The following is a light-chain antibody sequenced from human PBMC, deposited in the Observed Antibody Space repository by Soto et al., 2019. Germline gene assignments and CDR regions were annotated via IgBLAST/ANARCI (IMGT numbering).Light chain of an antibody. Sequence: EIVLTQSPGTQSLSPGERATLSCRASQSVMSNYVAWYHQKPGQAPRLLIPGASTRAAGIPDRFSGSGSGTDFTLTISSLEPEDFAVYYCQQYGKLPITFGQGTRLEIK. CDR1: QSVMSNY. CDR2: GAS. J-gene: IGKJ5*01. V-gene: IGKV3-20*01. CDR3: QQYGKLPIT.